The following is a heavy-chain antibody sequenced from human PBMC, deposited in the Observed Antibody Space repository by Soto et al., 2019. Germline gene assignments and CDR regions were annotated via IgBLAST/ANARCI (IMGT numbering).Heavy chain of an antibody. Sequence: GESLRLSCSASGFTFSESTIYWVRQLPGKGLEAISAVSTSGRSTYYADSVKDRFTISRDNSKNTLFLQMGSLRPEDTAIYYCVKQAHGLDGVAFDYWGQGTQVTVSS. CDR1: GFTFSEST. CDR3: VKQAHGLDGVAFDY. D-gene: IGHD2-15*01. J-gene: IGHJ4*02. V-gene: IGHV3-64D*06. CDR2: VSTSGRST.